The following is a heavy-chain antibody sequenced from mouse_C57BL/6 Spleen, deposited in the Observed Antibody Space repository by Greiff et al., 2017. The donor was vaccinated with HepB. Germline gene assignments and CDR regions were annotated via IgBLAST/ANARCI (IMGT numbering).Heavy chain of an antibody. D-gene: IGHD1-1*01. Sequence: EVKLVESGGGLVQPQGSLKLSCAASGFSFNTYAMNWVRQAPGKGLEWVARIRSKSNNYATYYADSVKARFTISRDDSESMLYLQMNNLKTEDTAMYYCVGGIYYDQGDAMDYWGQGTSVTVSS. CDR1: GFSFNTYA. V-gene: IGHV10-1*01. CDR2: IRSKSNNYAT. CDR3: VGGIYYDQGDAMDY. J-gene: IGHJ4*01.